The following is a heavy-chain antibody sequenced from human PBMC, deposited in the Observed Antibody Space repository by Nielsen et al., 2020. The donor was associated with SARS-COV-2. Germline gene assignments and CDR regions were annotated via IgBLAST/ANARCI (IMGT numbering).Heavy chain of an antibody. Sequence: GESLKISCAASGFTFSSYAMSWVRQAPGKGLEWVSAISGSGGSTYYADSVKGRFTISRDNSKNTLYLQMNSLRAEDTAVYYCAKATTVTTSPICGQGTMVTVSS. CDR3: AKATTVTTSPI. CDR1: GFTFSSYA. CDR2: ISGSGGST. V-gene: IGHV3-23*01. J-gene: IGHJ3*02. D-gene: IGHD4-17*01.